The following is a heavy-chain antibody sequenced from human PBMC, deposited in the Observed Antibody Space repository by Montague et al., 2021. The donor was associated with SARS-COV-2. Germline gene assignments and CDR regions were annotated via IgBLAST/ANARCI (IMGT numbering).Heavy chain of an antibody. Sequence: SLRLSCAASGFTFSSYAMHWVRQAPGKGLEWVAVISYDGSNKYYADSVKGRFTISRDNSKNTLYLQMNSLGAEDTAVYYCARTFSGSYLGYFDYWGQGTLGTVSS. CDR1: GFTFSSYA. J-gene: IGHJ4*02. CDR3: ARTFSGSYLGYFDY. D-gene: IGHD1-26*01. CDR2: ISYDGSNK. V-gene: IGHV3-30*04.